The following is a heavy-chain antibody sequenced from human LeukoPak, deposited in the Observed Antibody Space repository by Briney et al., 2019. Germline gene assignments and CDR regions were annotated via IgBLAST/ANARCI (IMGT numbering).Heavy chain of an antibody. J-gene: IGHJ3*02. CDR3: ARYYYDSSGLNAFDI. D-gene: IGHD3-22*01. Sequence: SGTLSLTCTVSGGSISSYYWSWIRQPPGKGLEWIGYIYYSGSTNYNPSLKSRVTISVDTSKNQFSLKLSSVTAADTAVYYCARYYYDSSGLNAFDIWGQGTWSPSLQ. CDR1: GGSISSYY. CDR2: IYYSGST. V-gene: IGHV4-59*01.